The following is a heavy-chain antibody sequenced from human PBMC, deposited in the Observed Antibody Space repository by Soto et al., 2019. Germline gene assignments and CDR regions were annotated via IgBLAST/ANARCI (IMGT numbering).Heavy chain of an antibody. D-gene: IGHD3-10*01. Sequence: GGSLRLSCAASGFTFSSYAMSWVRQAPGKGLEWVSAISGSGGSIYYADSVKGRFTISRDNSKNTLYLQMNSLRAEDTAVYYCAKPTRGIGYYYYMDVWGKGTTVTVSS. CDR3: AKPTRGIGYYYYMDV. CDR1: GFTFSSYA. V-gene: IGHV3-23*01. J-gene: IGHJ6*03. CDR2: ISGSGGSI.